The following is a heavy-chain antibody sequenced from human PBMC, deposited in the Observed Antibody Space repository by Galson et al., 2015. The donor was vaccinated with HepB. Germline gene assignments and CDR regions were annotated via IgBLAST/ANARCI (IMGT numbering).Heavy chain of an antibody. CDR1: GGTFSSYA. Sequence: SVKVSCKASGGTFSSYAISWVRQAPGQGLEWMGRIIPILGIANYAQKFQGRVTITADKSTSTADMELSSLRSEETAVYYCARDRFGELFQRGDYFDYWGQGTLVTVSS. J-gene: IGHJ4*02. V-gene: IGHV1-69*04. D-gene: IGHD3-10*01. CDR3: ARDRFGELFQRGDYFDY. CDR2: IIPILGIA.